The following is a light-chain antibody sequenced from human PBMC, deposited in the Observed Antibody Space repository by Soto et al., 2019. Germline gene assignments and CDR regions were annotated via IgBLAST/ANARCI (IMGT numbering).Light chain of an antibody. J-gene: IGKJ1*01. Sequence: EILLAQSPATLSLSPGERATLSCKASQDVSIFLAWYQQKPGQAPRLLIHDASNRATGVPARFSGSGSGRDFTLTITSLEPEDFATYYCLQDINYPWTFGQGTKVEIK. V-gene: IGKV3-11*02. CDR3: LQDINYPWT. CDR2: DAS. CDR1: QDVSIF.